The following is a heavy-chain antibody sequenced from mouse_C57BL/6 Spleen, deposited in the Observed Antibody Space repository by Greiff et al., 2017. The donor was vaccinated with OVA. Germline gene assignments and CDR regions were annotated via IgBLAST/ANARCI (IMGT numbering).Heavy chain of an antibody. V-gene: IGHV1-82*01. CDR3: ARWHYGSYYFDY. D-gene: IGHD1-1*01. CDR1: GYAFSSSW. J-gene: IGHJ2*01. Sequence: VQLQQSGPELVKPGASVKISCKASGYAFSSSWMNWVKQRPGKGLEWIGRIYPGDGDTNYNGKFKGKATLTADKSSITAYMQLSSLTSEDSAVYFCARWHYGSYYFDYWGQGTTLTVSS. CDR2: IYPGDGDT.